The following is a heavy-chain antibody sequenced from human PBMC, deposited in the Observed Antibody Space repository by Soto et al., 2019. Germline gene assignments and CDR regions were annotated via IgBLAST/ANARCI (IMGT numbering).Heavy chain of an antibody. V-gene: IGHV4-31*03. J-gene: IGHJ5*02. CDR3: ARAPYSGSYYGWFDP. CDR2: VSSSGNS. CDR1: GDSISSATHY. D-gene: IGHD1-26*01. Sequence: SETLSLTCTVSGDSISSATHYWNWIRQHPGKGLEWIGYVSSSGNSYYSPSLKSRVFMSVDTSKNLFSLKLSSVTAADTAVYYCARAPYSGSYYGWFDPWGQGTLVTVSS.